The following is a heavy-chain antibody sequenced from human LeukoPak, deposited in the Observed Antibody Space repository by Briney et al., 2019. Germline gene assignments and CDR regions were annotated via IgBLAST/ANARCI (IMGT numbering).Heavy chain of an antibody. V-gene: IGHV3-74*01. J-gene: IGHJ5*02. D-gene: IGHD2-2*02. CDR2: INSDGSST. CDR1: GFTFSSYW. Sequence: GGSLRLSCAASGFTFSSYWMHWVRQAPGKGLVWVSRINSDGSSTSYADSVKGRFTISRDNAKNTLYLQMDSLRAVDTAVYYCARDGACSSTSCYSHWFDPWGQGTLVTVSS. CDR3: ARDGACSSTSCYSHWFDP.